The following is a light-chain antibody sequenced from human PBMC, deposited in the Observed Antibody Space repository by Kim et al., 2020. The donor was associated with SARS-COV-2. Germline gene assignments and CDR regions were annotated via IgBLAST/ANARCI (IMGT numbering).Light chain of an antibody. V-gene: IGKV3-15*01. CDR1: QSVSSN. CDR2: GSS. CDR3: HQYNHWPPGT. Sequence: IVMTQSPATLSVSPGERATLSCRASQSVSSNLAWYQHKPGQAPRLLIYGSSTRATGIPARFSGSGSGTEFTLTISSLQSEDFAVYYCHQYNHWPPGTFGQGTKLEIK. J-gene: IGKJ2*01.